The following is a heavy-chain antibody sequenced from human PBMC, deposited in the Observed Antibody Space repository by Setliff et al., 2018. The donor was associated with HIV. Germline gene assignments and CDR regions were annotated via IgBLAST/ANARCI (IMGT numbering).Heavy chain of an antibody. CDR2: ISVSGFNI. CDR3: ARVRARYSSSWSFDY. Sequence: GSLRLSCAASGFNFENYEMNWVRLAPGRGLEWISSISVSGFNIYYADSVKGRFFVSRDDAKNSLFLQMNSLRTEDTAVYFCARVRARYSSSWSFDYWGQGTPVTVSS. J-gene: IGHJ4*02. CDR1: GFNFENYE. V-gene: IGHV3-48*03. D-gene: IGHD6-13*01.